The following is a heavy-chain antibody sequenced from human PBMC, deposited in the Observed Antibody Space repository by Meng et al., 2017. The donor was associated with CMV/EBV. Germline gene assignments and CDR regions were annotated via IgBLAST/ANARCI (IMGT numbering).Heavy chain of an antibody. V-gene: IGHV3-20*04. J-gene: IGHJ2*01. D-gene: IGHD3-10*01. CDR3: ARVRTASLHFDL. CDR1: GFTFDDYG. Sequence: CAASGFTFDDYGRSWVRQAPGKGLEWVSGINWNGGSTGYADSVKGRFTISRDNAKNSLYLQMNSLRAEDTALYYCARVRTASLHFDLWGRGTLVTVSS. CDR2: INWNGGST.